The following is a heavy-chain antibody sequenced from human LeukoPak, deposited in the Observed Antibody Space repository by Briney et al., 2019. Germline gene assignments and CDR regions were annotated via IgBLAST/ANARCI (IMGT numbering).Heavy chain of an antibody. V-gene: IGHV3-53*04. D-gene: IGHD6-19*01. J-gene: IGHJ4*02. CDR2: IYSGGNT. Sequence: GGSLRPSCAASGFTVSSNYMSWVRQAPGQGLEWVSVIYSGGNTYYADSVKGRFTISRHNSKDTVYLQMNSLRAEDTAVYYCATGAIHSSGWYGGVDYWGQGTLVTVSS. CDR1: GFTVSSNY. CDR3: ATGAIHSSGWYGGVDY.